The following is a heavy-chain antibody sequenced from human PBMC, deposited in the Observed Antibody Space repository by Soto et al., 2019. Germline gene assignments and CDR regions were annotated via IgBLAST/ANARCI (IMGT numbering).Heavy chain of an antibody. CDR2: IYYSGST. D-gene: IGHD6-13*01. Sequence: SETLSLTCTVSGGSISSGGYYWSWIRQHPGKGLEWIGYIYYSGSTYYNPSLKSRVTISVDTSKNQFSLKLSSVTAADTAVYYCARSSSWTRGSWFDPWGQGTLVTVSS. CDR1: GGSISSGGYY. CDR3: ARSSSWTRGSWFDP. J-gene: IGHJ5*02. V-gene: IGHV4-31*03.